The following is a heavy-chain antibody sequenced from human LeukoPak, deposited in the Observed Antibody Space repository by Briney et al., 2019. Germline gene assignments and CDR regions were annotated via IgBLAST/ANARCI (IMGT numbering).Heavy chain of an antibody. Sequence: GASVKVSCKASGGTFSSYAISWVRQAPGQGLEWMGGIIPIFGTANYAQKFQGRVTITADESTSTAYMELSSLRSEDTAVYYCARVGYYDSSGYYPLGAFDIWGQGTMVTVSS. J-gene: IGHJ3*02. CDR3: ARVGYYDSSGYYPLGAFDI. CDR2: IIPIFGTA. D-gene: IGHD3-22*01. CDR1: GGTFSSYA. V-gene: IGHV1-69*13.